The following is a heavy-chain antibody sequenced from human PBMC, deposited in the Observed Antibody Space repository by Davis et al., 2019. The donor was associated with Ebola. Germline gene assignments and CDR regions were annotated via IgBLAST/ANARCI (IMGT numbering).Heavy chain of an antibody. CDR1: GYTFTSYG. J-gene: IGHJ4*02. CDR2: ISAYNGNT. V-gene: IGHV1-18*01. CDR3: ARDLVSGWYICDS. D-gene: IGHD6-19*01. Sequence: ASVKVSCKASGYTFTSYGISWVRQAPGQGLEWMGWISAYNGNTNYAQNVQGRVIMTSDTATTTAYMEVGSLRSDDTAVYYCARDLVSGWYICDSWGQGTLVSVSS.